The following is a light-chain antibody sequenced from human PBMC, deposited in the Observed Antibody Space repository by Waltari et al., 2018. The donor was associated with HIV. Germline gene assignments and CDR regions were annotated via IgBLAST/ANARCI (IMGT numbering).Light chain of an antibody. J-gene: IGKJ2*03. CDR3: QQYNDWPLYS. Sequence: EIVIPQSPATLSVSPGESVTLSCRASQRVSSNLAWYQQRPGQAPRLLIFSASTRAPGIPARFSGSGSGTEFTLTISSLQSEDFAVYYCQQYNDWPLYSFGQGTKLEI. CDR1: QRVSSN. V-gene: IGKV3-15*01. CDR2: SAS.